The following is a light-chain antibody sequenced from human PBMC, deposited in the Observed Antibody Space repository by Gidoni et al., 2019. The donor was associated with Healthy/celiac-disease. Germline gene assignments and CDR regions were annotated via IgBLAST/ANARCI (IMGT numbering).Light chain of an antibody. CDR1: QSGSSN. CDR2: GAS. V-gene: IGKV3-15*01. CDR3: QQYNNWPRX. Sequence: EIVMTQSPATLSVSPGERATLSCRASQSGSSNVAWYQQKPGQAPRLLIYGASTRATGIPARFSGSGSGTEFTLTISSLQSEDFAVYYCQQYNNWPRXXXQGTKVEIK. J-gene: IGKJ1*01.